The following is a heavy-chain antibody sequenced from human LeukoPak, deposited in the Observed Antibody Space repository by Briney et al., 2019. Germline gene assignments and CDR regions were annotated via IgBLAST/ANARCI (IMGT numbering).Heavy chain of an antibody. V-gene: IGHV3-7*03. CDR3: AKDKWSGAVKFNWFDP. Sequence: GGSLRLSCAASGFTFSSYWMSWVRQAPGKGLEWEANIKQDGSEKYYVDSVKGRFTISRDNAKNSLYLQMNSLRAEDTALYYCAKDKWSGAVKFNWFDPWGQGTLVTVSS. D-gene: IGHD6-19*01. J-gene: IGHJ5*02. CDR1: GFTFSSYW. CDR2: IKQDGSEK.